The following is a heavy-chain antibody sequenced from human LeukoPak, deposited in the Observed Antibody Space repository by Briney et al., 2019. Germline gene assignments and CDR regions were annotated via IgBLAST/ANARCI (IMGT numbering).Heavy chain of an antibody. CDR3: ARGYYDSSGYYYPRRGAFDI. J-gene: IGHJ3*02. V-gene: IGHV4-34*01. CDR1: GGSFSGYY. CDR2: INHSGST. D-gene: IGHD3-22*01. Sequence: PSETLSLTCAVYGGSFSGYYWSWIRQPPGKGLEWIGEINHSGSTNYNPSLKSRVTISVDTSENQFSLKLSSVTAADTAVYYCARGYYDSSGYYYPRRGAFDIWGQGTMVTVSS.